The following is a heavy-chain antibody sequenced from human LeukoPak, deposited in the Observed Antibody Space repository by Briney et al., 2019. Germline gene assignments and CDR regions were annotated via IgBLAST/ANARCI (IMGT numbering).Heavy chain of an antibody. V-gene: IGHV1-3*03. CDR1: GYTFTSYA. CDR3: ARDLGYSRRYYDFSD. D-gene: IGHD3-3*01. Sequence: GASVKVSCKASGYTFTSYAMHWVRQAPGQRLEWMGWINAGNGNTKYSQEFQGRVTITRDTSASTAYMELSSLRSEDMAVYYCARDLGYSRRYYDFSDWGQGTLVTVSS. J-gene: IGHJ4*02. CDR2: INAGNGNT.